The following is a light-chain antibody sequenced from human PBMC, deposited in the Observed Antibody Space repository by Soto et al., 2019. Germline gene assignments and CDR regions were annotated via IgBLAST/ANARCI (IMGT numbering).Light chain of an antibody. CDR2: DAS. Sequence: EIVLTQSPGTLSLSPGERATLSCRASQSVSSSYLAWYQQKPGLAPRLLIYDASSRATGIPDRFSGSGSGTDFTLTISRLEPEDFAVYYCQQYGSLSWTFGQGTKVDIK. J-gene: IGKJ1*01. CDR3: QQYGSLSWT. V-gene: IGKV3D-20*01. CDR1: QSVSSSY.